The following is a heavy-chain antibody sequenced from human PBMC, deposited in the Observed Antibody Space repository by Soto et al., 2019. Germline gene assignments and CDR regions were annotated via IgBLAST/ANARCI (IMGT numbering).Heavy chain of an antibody. D-gene: IGHD3-22*01. Sequence: QVQLVESGGGVVQPGRSLRLSCAASGFTFSSYGMHWVRQAPGKGLEWVAVISYDGSNKYYADSVKGRFTISRDNSKNTLYLQMNSLRAEDTAVYYCAKDLEALNYYDSSGYYYSDAFDIWGQGTMVTVSS. V-gene: IGHV3-30*18. CDR2: ISYDGSNK. J-gene: IGHJ3*02. CDR1: GFTFSSYG. CDR3: AKDLEALNYYDSSGYYYSDAFDI.